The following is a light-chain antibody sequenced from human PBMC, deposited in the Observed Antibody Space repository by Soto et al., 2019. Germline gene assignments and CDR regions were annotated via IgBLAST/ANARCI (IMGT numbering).Light chain of an antibody. CDR1: QSVSSN. J-gene: IGKJ4*01. V-gene: IGKV3-15*01. Sequence: EIVMTQSPATLTVSPGERATLSCRASQSVSSNLAWYQQKPGQAPRLLIYGASSRATGIPARFSGSGSGTEFTLTISSLQPDDFATYYCQQYNNYFTFGGGTKVDIK. CDR2: GAS. CDR3: QQYNNYFT.